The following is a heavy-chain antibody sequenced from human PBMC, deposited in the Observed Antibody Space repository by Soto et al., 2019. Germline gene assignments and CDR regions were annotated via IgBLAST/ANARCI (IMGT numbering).Heavy chain of an antibody. V-gene: IGHV5-51*01. D-gene: IGHD2-2*01. Sequence: PGESLKISCQTSGYSFTSYWIGWVRQMPGKGMEWMGNIYPYDSDTRYSPSFQGQVTISADTSTTTAYLQWSGLRASDTAMYFCARHLVGSTRGNFDYWGQGTLVTVSS. CDR2: IYPYDSDT. CDR1: GYSFTSYW. CDR3: ARHLVGSTRGNFDY. J-gene: IGHJ4*01.